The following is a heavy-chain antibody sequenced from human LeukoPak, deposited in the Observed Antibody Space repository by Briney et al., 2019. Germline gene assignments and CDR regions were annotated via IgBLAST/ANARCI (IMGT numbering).Heavy chain of an antibody. CDR1: GFTSSSFA. CDR3: AKGGTIGGNYFDF. J-gene: IGHJ4*02. CDR2: IRSDGNNK. D-gene: IGHD2-8*01. Sequence: GGSLRLSCAASGFTSSSFAMHWVRRAPGKGLEWVAFIRSDGNNKKYADSVKGRFTISRDNSKNTLYLQMNGLRAEDTAVYYCAKGGTIGGNYFDFWGQGTLVTVSS. V-gene: IGHV3-30*02.